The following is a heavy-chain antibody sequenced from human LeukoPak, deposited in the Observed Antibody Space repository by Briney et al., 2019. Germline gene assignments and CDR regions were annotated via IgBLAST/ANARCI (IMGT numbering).Heavy chain of an antibody. J-gene: IGHJ4*02. V-gene: IGHV3-23*01. CDR2: VSSNGAKT. CDR3: ARGGYSYGYLEY. D-gene: IGHD5-18*01. CDR1: GFTFSSYA. Sequence: GGSLRLSCAASGFTFSSYAITWVRQAPGKGLEWVSAVSSNGAKTYYADSVKGRFTISRDNYKNMVFLQMNSLRAGDTAVYYCARGGYSYGYLEYWGQGTLVTVSS.